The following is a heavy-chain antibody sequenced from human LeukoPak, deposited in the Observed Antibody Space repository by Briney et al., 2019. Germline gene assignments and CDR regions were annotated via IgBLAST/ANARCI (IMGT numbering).Heavy chain of an antibody. CDR3: AKDGGIAAAGTRYYFDY. D-gene: IGHD6-13*01. CDR2: ISYDGSNK. CDR1: GFTFSSYG. V-gene: IGHV3-30*18. Sequence: GGSLRLSCAASGFTFSSYGMHWVRQAPGKGLEWVAVISYDGSNKYYADSVKGRFTISRDNSKNTLYLQMNSLRAEGTAVYYCAKDGGIAAAGTRYYFDYWGQGTLVTVSS. J-gene: IGHJ4*02.